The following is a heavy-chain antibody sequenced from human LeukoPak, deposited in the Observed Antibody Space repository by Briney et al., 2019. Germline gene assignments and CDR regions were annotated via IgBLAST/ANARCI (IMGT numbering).Heavy chain of an antibody. CDR2: ISSSGSTI. V-gene: IGHV3-48*04. Sequence: GGSLRLSCAASGLTFRTYAMSWVRQAPGKGLEWVSYISSSGSTIYYADSVKGRFTISRDNAKNSLYLQMNSLRAEDTAVYYCARVAYSYGCLLDYWGQGTLVTVSS. CDR1: GLTFRTYA. J-gene: IGHJ4*02. CDR3: ARVAYSYGCLLDY. D-gene: IGHD5-18*01.